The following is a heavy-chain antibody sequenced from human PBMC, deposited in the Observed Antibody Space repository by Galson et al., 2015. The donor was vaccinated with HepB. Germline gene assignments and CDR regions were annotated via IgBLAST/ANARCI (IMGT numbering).Heavy chain of an antibody. V-gene: IGHV3-7*03. D-gene: IGHD6-25*01. J-gene: IGHJ4*02. CDR2: INPDGSEK. CDR3: ARTAATGRGVDD. CDR1: GFTLRSHW. Sequence: SLRLSCAASGFTLRSHWVRWVRQAPGKGLECVAHINPDGSEKRYVDAVKGRFSVSKDNAMNSVHLQMSSLRAEDTAVYFCARTAATGRGVDDWAQGSLVTFAS.